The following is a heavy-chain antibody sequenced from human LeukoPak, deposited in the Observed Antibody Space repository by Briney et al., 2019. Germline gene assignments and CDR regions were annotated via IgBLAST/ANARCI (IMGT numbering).Heavy chain of an antibody. J-gene: IGHJ5*02. Sequence: ASVKVSCKASGYTFTGYYMHWVRQVPGQGLEWMGWINPNSGGTNYAQKFQGWVTMTRDTSISTAYMELSRLRSDDTAVYYCARSPGPMVRGVIAYNWFDPWGQGTLVTVSS. D-gene: IGHD3-10*01. CDR3: ARSPGPMVRGVIAYNWFDP. CDR2: INPNSGGT. V-gene: IGHV1-2*04. CDR1: GYTFTGYY.